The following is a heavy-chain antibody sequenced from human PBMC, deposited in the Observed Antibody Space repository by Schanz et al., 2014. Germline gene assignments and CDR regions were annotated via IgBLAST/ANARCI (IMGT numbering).Heavy chain of an antibody. Sequence: EVQLVESGGGLVKPGGSLRLSCEASEFTFSSYKMNWVRQAPGKGLEWVSSISSSGSYIHYADSVKGRFTISRDNAKNTLFLQMNRLRAEDTALYYCAREQIMAAAGLVDYWGHGTLVTVSS. J-gene: IGHJ4*01. CDR3: AREQIMAAAGLVDY. D-gene: IGHD6-13*01. V-gene: IGHV3-21*01. CDR1: EFTFSSYK. CDR2: ISSSGSYI.